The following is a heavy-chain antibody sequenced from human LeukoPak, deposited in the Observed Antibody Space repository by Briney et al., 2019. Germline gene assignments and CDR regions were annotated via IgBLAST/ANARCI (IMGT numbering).Heavy chain of an antibody. CDR3: ARDGRIGAYYGSGSYSY. CDR2: ISAYNGNT. D-gene: IGHD3-10*01. Sequence: ASVKLSCKASGYTFTSYGISWVRHAPGQGLEWMGWISAYNGNTNYAQKLQGRVTMTTDTSTSTAYMELRSLRSDDTAVYYCARDGRIGAYYGSGSYSYWGQGTLVTVSS. J-gene: IGHJ4*02. V-gene: IGHV1-18*01. CDR1: GYTFTSYG.